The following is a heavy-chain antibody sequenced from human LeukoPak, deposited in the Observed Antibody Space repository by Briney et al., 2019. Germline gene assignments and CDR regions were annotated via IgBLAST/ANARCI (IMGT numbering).Heavy chain of an antibody. D-gene: IGHD3-3*01. Sequence: SVKVSCKASGGTFSSYAISWVRQAPGQGLEWMGGIIPIFGTANYAQKFEGRVTITADESTSTAYMELSSLRSEDTAVYYCARGAQYYDFWSGYPCIPNWFDPWGQGTLVTVSS. J-gene: IGHJ5*02. CDR2: IIPIFGTA. CDR1: GGTFSSYA. V-gene: IGHV1-69*13. CDR3: ARGAQYYDFWSGYPCIPNWFDP.